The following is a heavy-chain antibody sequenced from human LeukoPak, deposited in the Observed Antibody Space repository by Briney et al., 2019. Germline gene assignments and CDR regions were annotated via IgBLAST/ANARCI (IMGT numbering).Heavy chain of an antibody. CDR1: GYTFTAYY. CDR2: INPNSGDT. Sequence: GASVKVPCKASGYTFTAYYMHWVRQVPGQGLEWMGRINPNSGDTDYAQKFQGRVIMTRDTSISTAYMEVSRLRSDDTAVYYCARVDSGHDYGPSWGQGTTVTVSS. J-gene: IGHJ3*01. CDR3: ARVDSGHDYGPS. D-gene: IGHD5-12*01. V-gene: IGHV1-2*06.